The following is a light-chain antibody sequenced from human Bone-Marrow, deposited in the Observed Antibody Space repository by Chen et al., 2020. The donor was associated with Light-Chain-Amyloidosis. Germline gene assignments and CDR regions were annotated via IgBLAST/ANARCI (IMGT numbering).Light chain of an antibody. Sequence: DIQMTQSPSSLSASVGDRVTITCRASQSISSYLNWYQQKPGKAPKLLIYAASSLQSGVPSRFSGSGSGTDFTLTISRLQPEDFATDYCQQSYRTPLTFGGGTKVEIK. CDR3: QQSYRTPLT. CDR2: AAS. CDR1: QSISSY. J-gene: IGKJ4*01. V-gene: IGKV1-39*01.